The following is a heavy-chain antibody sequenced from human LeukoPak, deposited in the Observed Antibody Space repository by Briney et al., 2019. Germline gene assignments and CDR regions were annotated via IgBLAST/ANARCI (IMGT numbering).Heavy chain of an antibody. CDR2: IKQDGSEK. J-gene: IGHJ4*02. V-gene: IGHV3-7*01. Sequence: GALRLSCAASGFTFSDYWLSWVRQAPGEGPEWVANIKQDGSEKYYVDSVKGRFTISRDNAKNSLYLEMNSLRAEDTAVYYCARDKIVGATVFDYWGQGTLVAASS. CDR3: ARDKIVGATVFDY. D-gene: IGHD1-26*01. CDR1: GFTFSDYW.